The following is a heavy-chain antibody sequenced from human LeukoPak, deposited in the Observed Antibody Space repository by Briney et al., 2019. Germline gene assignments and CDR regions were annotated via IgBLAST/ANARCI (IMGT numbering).Heavy chain of an antibody. J-gene: IGHJ4*02. CDR3: ARRLGGSGYLDY. V-gene: IGHV4-59*01. D-gene: IGHD3-22*01. Sequence: PSQTLSLTCTVSGGSINSYYWSWIRQPPGKGLELIGYIYYSGNTNYNPSLKSRVTISVDTSKNKFSLKLSSVTAADTAVYYCARRLGGSGYLDYWGQGILATVSS. CDR2: IYYSGNT. CDR1: GGSINSYY.